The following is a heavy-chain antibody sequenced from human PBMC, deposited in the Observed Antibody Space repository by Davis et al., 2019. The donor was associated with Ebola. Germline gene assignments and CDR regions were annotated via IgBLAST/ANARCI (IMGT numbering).Heavy chain of an antibody. Sequence: PGGSLRLSCGASGFTFSSFWMHWVRQTPGKGPVWVSRIRSDGSGTTYADSVKGRFTISRDNAKNTVYLQMNSLTAEDTAVYYCVRGGLYSDRNGYWGQGTLVTVSS. CDR2: IRSDGSGT. CDR1: GFTFSSFW. V-gene: IGHV3-74*03. CDR3: VRGGLYSDRNGY. D-gene: IGHD3-22*01. J-gene: IGHJ4*02.